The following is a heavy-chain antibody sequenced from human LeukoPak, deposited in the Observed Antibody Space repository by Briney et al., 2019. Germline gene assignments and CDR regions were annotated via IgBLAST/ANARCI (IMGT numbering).Heavy chain of an antibody. CDR2: IYYSGST. CDR1: GGSISSYY. D-gene: IGHD3-22*01. CDR3: ARGPYSYDSSGAFDI. Sequence: SETLSLTCTVPGGSISSYYWSWIRQPPGKGLEWIGYIYYSGSTNYNPSLKSRVSISVDTSKNQFSLKLSSVTAADTAVYFCARGPYSYDSSGAFDIWGQGTMVTVSS. V-gene: IGHV4-59*12. J-gene: IGHJ3*02.